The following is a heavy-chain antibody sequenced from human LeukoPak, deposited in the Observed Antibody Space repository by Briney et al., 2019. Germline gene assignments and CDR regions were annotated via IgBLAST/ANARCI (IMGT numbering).Heavy chain of an antibody. CDR1: GFTFSTYS. D-gene: IGHD3-10*01. CDR3: ARDPGAGDY. V-gene: IGHV3-21*01. Sequence: GGSVRLSCAASGFTFSTYSMNWVRQAPGKGLEWVSSITSRGNIYYADSVKGRFTISRDNARDSLFLQMNRLRAEDTAVYYCARDPGAGDYWGQGTLVTVSS. CDR2: ITSRGNI. J-gene: IGHJ4*02.